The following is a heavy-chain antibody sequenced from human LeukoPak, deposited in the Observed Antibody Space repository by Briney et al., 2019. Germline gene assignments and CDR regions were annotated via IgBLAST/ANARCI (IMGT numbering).Heavy chain of an antibody. J-gene: IGHJ4*02. CDR1: GGSISSHY. CDR2: IYYSGST. V-gene: IGHV4-59*11. Sequence: SETLSLTCTVSGGSISSHYWSWIRQPPGKGLEWIGYIYYSGSTNYNPSLKSRVTISVDTSKNQFSLKLTSVTAADTAVYYCARDLELGYWGQGILVTVSS. CDR3: ARDLELGY. D-gene: IGHD6-13*01.